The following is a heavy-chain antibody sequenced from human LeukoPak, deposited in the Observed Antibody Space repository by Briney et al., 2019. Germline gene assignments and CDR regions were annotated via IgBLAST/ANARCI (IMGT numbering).Heavy chain of an antibody. J-gene: IGHJ4*02. D-gene: IGHD6-13*01. Sequence: GGSLRLSCAVSGLTFSKYAMNWVRQGPGKGLEWVSGIGASGASTYYADSVKGRFTISRDNSKNRLYLQVKSLRADDTGVYFCAKDLEAAAGTIVNDYWGQGTLVTVSS. V-gene: IGHV3-23*01. CDR2: IGASGAST. CDR3: AKDLEAAAGTIVNDY. CDR1: GLTFSKYA.